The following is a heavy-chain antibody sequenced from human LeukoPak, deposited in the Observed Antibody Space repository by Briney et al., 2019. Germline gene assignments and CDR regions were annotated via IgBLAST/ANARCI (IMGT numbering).Heavy chain of an antibody. CDR2: IYSGGST. CDR1: GFTVSSNY. CDR3: ARDLGDFWSGYSFDY. J-gene: IGHJ4*02. D-gene: IGHD3-3*01. Sequence: GGSLRLSCAASGFTVSSNYMSWVRQAPGKGLEWVSVIYSGGSTYYADSVKGRFTISRDNSKNTLYLQMSSLRAEDTAVYYCARDLGDFWSGYSFDYWGQGTLVTVSS. V-gene: IGHV3-53*01.